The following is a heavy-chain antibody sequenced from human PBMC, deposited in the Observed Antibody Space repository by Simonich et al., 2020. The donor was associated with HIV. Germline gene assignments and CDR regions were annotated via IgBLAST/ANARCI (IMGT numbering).Heavy chain of an antibody. D-gene: IGHD3-3*01. Sequence: QVQLVQSGAEVKKPGASVKVSCKASGYTFTKYDINWVRQVTGQGLEWMGWMNPTSGNTCYAHKFRGRVTFTRDTSKSTAYMELSSLRSDDTAVYYCAGYMHRLGVPNWFDPWGQGTLVTVSS. CDR2: MNPTSGNT. CDR1: GYTFTKYD. J-gene: IGHJ5*02. CDR3: AGYMHRLGVPNWFDP. V-gene: IGHV1-8*03.